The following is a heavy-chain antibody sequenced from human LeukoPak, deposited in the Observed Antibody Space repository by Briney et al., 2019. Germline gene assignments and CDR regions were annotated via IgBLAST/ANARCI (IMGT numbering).Heavy chain of an antibody. V-gene: IGHV4-59*01. J-gene: IGHJ4*02. D-gene: IGHD6-13*01. CDR3: ARGQTAAGEIWYFDY. CDR2: VYFSGST. Sequence: ASETLSLTCTVSGGSINGYFWSWIRQPPGKGLEWLGHVYFSGSTKYNPSLKSRVAILIDTSKNQSSLKLSSVTAADTAVYYCARGQTAAGEIWYFDYWGQGSLVIVAS. CDR1: GGSINGYF.